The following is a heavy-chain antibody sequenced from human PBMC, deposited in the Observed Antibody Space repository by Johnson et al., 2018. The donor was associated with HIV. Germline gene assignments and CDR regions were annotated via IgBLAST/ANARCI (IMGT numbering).Heavy chain of an antibody. Sequence: VQLVESGGGVVQPGRSLRLSCAASGFSFSSYSMHWVRQAPGKGLEYVSGINSNGGSTFYANSVKGRFTISRDNSKNTLYLQMNSLRAEDTAIYYCARAYSYGAFDIWGQGTMVTVSS. CDR2: INSNGGST. J-gene: IGHJ3*02. CDR1: GFSFSSYS. V-gene: IGHV3-64*01. CDR3: ARAYSYGAFDI. D-gene: IGHD3-16*01.